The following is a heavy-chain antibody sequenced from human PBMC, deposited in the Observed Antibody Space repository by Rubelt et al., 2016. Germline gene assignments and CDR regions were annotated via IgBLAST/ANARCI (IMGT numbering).Heavy chain of an antibody. CDR3: ARDQSGSYGVDY. D-gene: IGHD1-26*01. V-gene: IGHV4-61*01. J-gene: IGHJ4*02. CDR1: GGAVTDSSYS. CDR2: IYSSGPT. Sequence: QRQLQEAGPGLVKPSETLSLTCTVSGGAVTDSSYSWAWVRQPPGQGLEWIGYIYSSGPTHYHPSLKSRVFISVDTPKNQFTRKLSSVTAADTAVYYCARDQSGSYGVDYWGQGTLVTVSS.